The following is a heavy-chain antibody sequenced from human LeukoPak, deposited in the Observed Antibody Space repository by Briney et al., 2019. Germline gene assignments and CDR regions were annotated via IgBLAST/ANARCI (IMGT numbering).Heavy chain of an antibody. CDR2: ISSSSSYI. V-gene: IGHV3-21*01. CDR3: ARLSTVDAFDI. Sequence: GGSLRLSCAASVLTFSRYSMNWVRQAPGKGLEWVSSISSSSSYIYYADSVKGRFTISRDNAENSLYLQMNSLRAEDTAVYYCARLSTVDAFDIWGQGTMVTVSS. D-gene: IGHD4-17*01. J-gene: IGHJ3*02. CDR1: VLTFSRYS.